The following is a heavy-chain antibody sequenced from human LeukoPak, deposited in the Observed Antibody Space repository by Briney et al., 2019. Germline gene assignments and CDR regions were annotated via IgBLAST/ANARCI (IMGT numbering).Heavy chain of an antibody. D-gene: IGHD3-10*01. V-gene: IGHV1-18*04. Sequence: ASVKVSCKASGYTFTSYGISWVRQAPGQGLEWMGWISAYNGNTNYSQKLHGRVTMTTDTSTSTAYMELRSLRPDDTSVYYCARFRGRSQHYCGRDVWGKGTTVRVSS. CDR3: ARFRGRSQHYCGRDV. CDR2: ISAYNGNT. CDR1: GYTFTSYG. J-gene: IGHJ6*04.